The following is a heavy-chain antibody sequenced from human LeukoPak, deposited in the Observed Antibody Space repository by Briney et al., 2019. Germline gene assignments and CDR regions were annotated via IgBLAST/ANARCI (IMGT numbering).Heavy chain of an antibody. CDR3: AVGRYYDFWSGYFSALGYFDY. CDR1: GGSFSSYY. D-gene: IGHD3-3*01. CDR2: INHSGST. V-gene: IGHV4-34*01. J-gene: IGHJ4*02. Sequence: SETLSLTCAVYGGSFSSYYLSWIRQSPGKGLEWIGEINHSGSTNYNPSLKNRVTISVDTSKNQFSLKLSSVTAADTAVYYCAVGRYYDFWSGYFSALGYFDYWGQGTLVTVSS.